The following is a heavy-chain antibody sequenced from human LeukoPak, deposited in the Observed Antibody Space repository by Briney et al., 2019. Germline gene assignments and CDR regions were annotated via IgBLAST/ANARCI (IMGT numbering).Heavy chain of an antibody. V-gene: IGHV1-2*02. D-gene: IGHD2-15*01. Sequence: GASVKVSCKASGYTFTGYYMHWVRQAPGQGLEWMGWINPNSGDTNYAQKFQGRVTMTRGTSISTAYMELSRLRSDDTAVYYCARDLGDPDCSGGSCHTDYWGQGTLVTVSS. J-gene: IGHJ4*02. CDR2: INPNSGDT. CDR1: GYTFTGYY. CDR3: ARDLGDPDCSGGSCHTDY.